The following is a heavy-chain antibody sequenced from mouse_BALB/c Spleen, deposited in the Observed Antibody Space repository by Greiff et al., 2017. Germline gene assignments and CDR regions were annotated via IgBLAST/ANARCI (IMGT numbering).Heavy chain of an antibody. CDR2: INSNGGST. CDR3: ASWDPYFDY. D-gene: IGHD4-1*01. Sequence: EVQLVESGGGLVQPGGSLKLSCAASGFTFSSYGMSWVRQTPDKRLELVATINSNGGSTYYPDSVKGRFTISRDNAKNTLYLQMSSLKSEDTAMYYCASWDPYFDYWGQGTTLTVSS. J-gene: IGHJ2*01. CDR1: GFTFSSYG. V-gene: IGHV5-6-3*01.